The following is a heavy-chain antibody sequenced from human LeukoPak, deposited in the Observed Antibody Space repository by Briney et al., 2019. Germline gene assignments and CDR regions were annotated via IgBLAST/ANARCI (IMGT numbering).Heavy chain of an antibody. J-gene: IGHJ4*02. CDR1: AYSISSGYY. D-gene: IGHD3-22*01. CDR3: ARLRITMIVGYFDY. V-gene: IGHV4-38-2*02. Sequence: PSETLSLTCTVSAYSISSGYYWGWIRQPPGKGLEWIGSIYHSGSTYYNSSLKSRVTISVDTSKNQFSLKLSSVTAADTAVYYCARLRITMIVGYFDYWGQGTLVTVSS. CDR2: IYHSGST.